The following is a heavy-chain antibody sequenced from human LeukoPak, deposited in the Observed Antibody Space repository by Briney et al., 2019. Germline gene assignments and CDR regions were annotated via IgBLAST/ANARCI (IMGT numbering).Heavy chain of an antibody. J-gene: IGHJ4*02. CDR3: AKDTVGTYYDSSGCLDY. Sequence: PGGSLRLSCAASGFTFSSYWMHWVRQAPGKGLVWVSRINSDGSSTSYADSVKGRFTISRDNSKNTLYLQMNSLRAEDTAVYYCAKDTVGTYYDSSGCLDYWGQGTLVTVSS. D-gene: IGHD3-22*01. CDR1: GFTFSSYW. V-gene: IGHV3-74*01. CDR2: INSDGSST.